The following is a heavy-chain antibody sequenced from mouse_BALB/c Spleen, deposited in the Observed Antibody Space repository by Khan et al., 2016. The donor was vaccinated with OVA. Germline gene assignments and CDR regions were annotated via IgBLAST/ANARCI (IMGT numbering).Heavy chain of an antibody. D-gene: IGHD2-4*01. CDR3: ARRGYDYGRGALFAY. J-gene: IGHJ3*01. CDR2: IWSAGST. V-gene: IGHV2-2*02. Sequence: QMQLKQSGPGLVQPSQSLSITCTVSGFSLNNYSVHWVRQSPGKGLEWLGVIWSAGSTDYNAAFISRLTISKDNSRSQVFFKMNKLQPNDTAIYYGARRGYDYGRGALFAYWGQGTLVTVSA. CDR1: GFSLNNYS.